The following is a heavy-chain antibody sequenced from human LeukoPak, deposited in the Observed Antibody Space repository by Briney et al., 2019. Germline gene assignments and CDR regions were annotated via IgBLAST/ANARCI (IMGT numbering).Heavy chain of an antibody. D-gene: IGHD2/OR15-2a*01. J-gene: IGHJ4*02. CDR1: GASVSSYY. V-gene: IGHV4-59*02. CDR2: IYYSGNT. Sequence: SESLSLTCTVSGASVSSYYWSWIRQPAGKVLEWIGYIYYSGNTNYNPSLESRATLSVDTSKNQFSLRRTSETAADTAVYYCERVRVGGTFYYFDYWGQGTLVTVSS. CDR3: ERVRVGGTFYYFDY.